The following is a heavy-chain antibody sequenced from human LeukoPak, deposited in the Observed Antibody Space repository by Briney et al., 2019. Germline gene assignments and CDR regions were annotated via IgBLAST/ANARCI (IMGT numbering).Heavy chain of an antibody. CDR3: ARDYSSGWYDY. V-gene: IGHV1-69*04. D-gene: IGHD6-19*01. CDR2: IIPINGIA. CDR1: GGTFSSYA. Sequence: ASVKVSCKASGGTFSSYAFSWVRQTPGQGLEWMGRIIPINGIANYAQKFQGRVTITADKSTSTAYMELRSLRSEDTAVYYCARDYSSGWYDYWGQGTLVTVSS. J-gene: IGHJ4*02.